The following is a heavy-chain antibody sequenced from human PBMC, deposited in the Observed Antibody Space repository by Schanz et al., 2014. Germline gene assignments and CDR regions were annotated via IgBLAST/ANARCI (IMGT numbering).Heavy chain of an antibody. D-gene: IGHD5-12*01. CDR1: GFNFGDYY. V-gene: IGHV3-7*01. CDR3: ADPDIVATSGY. J-gene: IGHJ4*02. CDR2: INPDGSGK. Sequence: DVQLVESGGGLVQSGGSLRLSCAASGFNFGDYYMTWVRQAPGKGLESVAKINPDGSGKYYVVSVEGRFTISRDNAKNTLYLQMNSLRAEDTAVYYCADPDIVATSGYWGQGTLVTVSS.